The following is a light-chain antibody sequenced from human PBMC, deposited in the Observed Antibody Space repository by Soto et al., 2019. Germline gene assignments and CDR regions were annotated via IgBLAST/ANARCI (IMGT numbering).Light chain of an antibody. CDR2: DVS. CDR3: SSYTTSSPHVV. J-gene: IGLJ2*01. Sequence: QSVLTQPASVSGSPGQSITISCTGTSSDIGSYNYVYWYQQYPGKAPKLMIYDVSNRPSGVSYRFSGSKSGNTASLTISGRQADDEADYYCSSYTTSSPHVVFGGGTKLTVL. CDR1: SSDIGSYNY. V-gene: IGLV2-14*01.